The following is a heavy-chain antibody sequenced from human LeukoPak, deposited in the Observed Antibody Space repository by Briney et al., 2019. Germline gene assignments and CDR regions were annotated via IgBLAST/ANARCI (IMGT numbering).Heavy chain of an antibody. CDR2: IWFDGSIK. CDR3: ARAVGPFDI. J-gene: IGHJ3*02. CDR1: GXTFSTYG. V-gene: IGHV3-33*01. Sequence: GRSLRLSCAASGXTFSTYGMHWVRQAPGKGLEWVAVIWFDGSIKYYADSVKGRFTISRDNSKNTLYLQMNSLRAEDTAVYYCARAVGPFDIWGQGTMVIVSS.